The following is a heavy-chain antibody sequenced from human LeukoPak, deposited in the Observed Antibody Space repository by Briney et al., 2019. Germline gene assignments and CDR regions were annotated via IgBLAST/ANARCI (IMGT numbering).Heavy chain of an antibody. V-gene: IGHV1-8*01. J-gene: IGHJ4*02. CDR1: GYTFTSYD. CDR3: ARLTIYDSSGYYYGDY. D-gene: IGHD3-22*01. CDR2: MNPNSGNT. Sequence: GASVKVSCKASGYTFTSYDINWVRQATGQGLEWMGWMNPNSGNTGYAQKLQGRVTMTTDTSTSTAYMELRSLRSDDTAVYYCARLTIYDSSGYYYGDYWGQGTLVTVSS.